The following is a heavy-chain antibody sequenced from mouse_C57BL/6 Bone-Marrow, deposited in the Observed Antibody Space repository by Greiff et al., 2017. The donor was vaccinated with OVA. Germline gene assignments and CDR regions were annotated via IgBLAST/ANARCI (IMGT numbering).Heavy chain of an antibody. CDR3: ARDGGWLEAY. V-gene: IGHV5-4*01. Sequence: EVNVVESGGGLVKPGGSLKLSCAASGFTFSSYAMSWVRQTPEKRLEWVATISDGGSYTYYPDNVKGRFTISRDNAKNYLYLQMSHLKSEDTAMYYCARDGGWLEAYWGQGTLVTVSA. CDR1: GFTFSSYA. J-gene: IGHJ3*01. CDR2: ISDGGSYT. D-gene: IGHD2-3*01.